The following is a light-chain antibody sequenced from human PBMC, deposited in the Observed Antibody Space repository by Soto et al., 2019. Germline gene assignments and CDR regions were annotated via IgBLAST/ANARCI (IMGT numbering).Light chain of an antibody. Sequence: DIHMTQSPSFLPASVGASVTITCRANQTITHYLNWYQQKPGRAPALLIYDASSLQSGVPSRFSGRGSGTDFSLTITSLQLADFATYFCQQSYVLPRTFGQGTKVEI. J-gene: IGKJ1*01. CDR3: QQSYVLPRT. CDR2: DAS. V-gene: IGKV1-39*01. CDR1: QTITHY.